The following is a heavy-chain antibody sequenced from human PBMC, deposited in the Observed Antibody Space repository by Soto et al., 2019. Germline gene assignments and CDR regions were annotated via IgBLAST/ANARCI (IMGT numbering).Heavy chain of an antibody. CDR1: GFTFSSYA. J-gene: IGHJ4*02. D-gene: IGHD6-19*01. CDR2: ISGSGGST. V-gene: IGHV3-23*01. Sequence: EVQLLESGGGLVQPGGSLRLSCAASGFTFSSYAMSWVRQAPGQGLEWVSAISGSGGSTYYADSVKGRFTIYRDNSKNTLYLQMNSLRAEDTAVYYCAKDQTGSSYSSGWVFDYWGQGTLVTVSS. CDR3: AKDQTGSSYSSGWVFDY.